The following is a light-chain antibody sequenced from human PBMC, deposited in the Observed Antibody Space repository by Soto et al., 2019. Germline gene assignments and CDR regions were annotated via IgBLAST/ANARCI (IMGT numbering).Light chain of an antibody. Sequence: DIQMTQSPSTLSASVGDRVTITCRASQSISSRLAWYQQKPGKAPTLLIYDASSLESGVPSRFSGSGSGTAFTLTISSLQPDDFATYYCQQYNSYSLTFGRGTKVDI. CDR1: QSISSR. CDR3: QQYNSYSLT. CDR2: DAS. J-gene: IGKJ4*01. V-gene: IGKV1-5*01.